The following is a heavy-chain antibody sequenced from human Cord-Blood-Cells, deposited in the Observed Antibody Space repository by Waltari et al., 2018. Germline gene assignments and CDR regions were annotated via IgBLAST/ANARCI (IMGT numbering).Heavy chain of an antibody. CDR2: INHSGST. D-gene: IGHD3-10*01. CDR3: ARGLQLLWFGEFDY. J-gene: IGHJ4*02. Sequence: QVQLQQWGAGLLKPSETLSLTCAVYGGSFSGYYWSWIRQPPGKGLEWIGEINHSGSTNYNPSLKSRVTISVYTSKNQFSLKLSSVTAADTAVYYCARGLQLLWFGEFDYWGQGTLVTVSS. V-gene: IGHV4-34*01. CDR1: GGSFSGYY.